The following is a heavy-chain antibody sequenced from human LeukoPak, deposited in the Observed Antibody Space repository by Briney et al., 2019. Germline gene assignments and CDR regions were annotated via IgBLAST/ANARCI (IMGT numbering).Heavy chain of an antibody. CDR3: ASHTLIRGVTHFDY. CDR2: ISGGGGST. CDR1: GFTFDSYA. D-gene: IGHD3-10*01. Sequence: GGSLRLSCAASGFTFDSYAMTWVRQAPGKGLEWVSTISGGGGSTYYADSVKGRFTVSRDNSKNTLYLQMNSLRAEDTAVYYCASHTLIRGVTHFDYWGQGTLVTVSS. J-gene: IGHJ4*02. V-gene: IGHV3-23*01.